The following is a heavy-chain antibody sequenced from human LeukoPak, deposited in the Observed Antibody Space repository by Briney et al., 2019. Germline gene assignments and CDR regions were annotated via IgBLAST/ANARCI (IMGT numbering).Heavy chain of an antibody. D-gene: IGHD6-13*01. CDR2: INHSGST. CDR1: GGSFSGYY. CDR3: ERRPSWYPFDY. V-gene: IGHV4-34*01. J-gene: IGHJ4*02. Sequence: SETLSLTCAVYGGSFSGYYWSWIRQPPGKGLEWMGEINHSGSTNYNPSLTSRVTISVDTSKNQFSLKLSSVTAADTAVYYCERRPSWYPFDYWGQGTLVNVSS.